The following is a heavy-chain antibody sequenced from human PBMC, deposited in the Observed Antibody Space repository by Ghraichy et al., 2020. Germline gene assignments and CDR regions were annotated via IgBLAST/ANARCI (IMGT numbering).Heavy chain of an antibody. CDR2: ISWDGGTT. CDR3: AKVGGYSYGYYDY. CDR1: GFTFDDYA. Sequence: GESLNISCAASGFTFDDYAMHWVRQAPGKGLEWVSLISWDGGTTDYADSVKGRFTISRDNSKNSLHLQMNSLRTEDTALYYCAKVGGYSYGYYDYWGQGTLVTVSS. D-gene: IGHD5-18*01. J-gene: IGHJ4*02. V-gene: IGHV3-43D*04.